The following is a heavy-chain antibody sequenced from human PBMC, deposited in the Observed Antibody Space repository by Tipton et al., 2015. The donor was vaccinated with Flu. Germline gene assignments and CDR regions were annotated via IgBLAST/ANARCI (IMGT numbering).Heavy chain of an antibody. V-gene: IGHV4-61*02. CDR2: IYTNLNT. Sequence: TLSLTCTVSGGSISRGSYYWNWIRQPAGKGLEWIGRIYTNLNTDYKSSLKSRVTISMDRSKNHFSLQLNSVTAADMAVYYCARRDYSNYVSDPKSWFDPWGQGTLVAVSS. CDR1: GGSISRGSYY. D-gene: IGHD4-11*01. CDR3: ARRDYSNYVSDPKSWFDP. J-gene: IGHJ5*02.